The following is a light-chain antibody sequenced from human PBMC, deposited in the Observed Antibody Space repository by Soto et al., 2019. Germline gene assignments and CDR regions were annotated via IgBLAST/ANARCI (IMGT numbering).Light chain of an antibody. CDR2: CAS. CDR3: QQYANSPWK. Sequence: EIVLTQSPGTLSLSPGEGATLSCRASQSVSSSYLAWYQQKPGQAPRLLIYCASIRATGIPDRFSGGGSGTDFTLTISRLEPEDFAVYYCQQYANSPWKFGQGTKVEIK. J-gene: IGKJ1*01. CDR1: QSVSSSY. V-gene: IGKV3-20*01.